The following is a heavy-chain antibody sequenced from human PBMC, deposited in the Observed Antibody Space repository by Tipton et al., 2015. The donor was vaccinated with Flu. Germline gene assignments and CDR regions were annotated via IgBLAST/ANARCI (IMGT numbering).Heavy chain of an antibody. CDR1: SGSIRSTNYF. Sequence: LRLSCTVSSGSIRSTNYFCAWIRRPPGKRLELIGSIYPSGTTYYNPSLKSRVTISVDTSKSQFSLKLRSVTAADTAVYYCARLSYYDVDLKNFYFDYWGQGALVTVSS. CDR2: IYPSGTT. J-gene: IGHJ4*02. V-gene: IGHV4-39*01. CDR3: ARLSYYDVDLKNFYFDY. D-gene: IGHD3-10*02.